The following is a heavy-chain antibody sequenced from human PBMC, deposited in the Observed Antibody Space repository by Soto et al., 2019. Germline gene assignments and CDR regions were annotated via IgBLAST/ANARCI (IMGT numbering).Heavy chain of an antibody. CDR3: ARDWFALAYGDYLGMDV. V-gene: IGHV3-21*01. D-gene: IGHD4-17*01. Sequence: PWGSLRLSCAASGFTFSSYSMNWVRQAPGKGLEWVSSISSSSSYIYYADSVKGRFTISRDNAKNSLYLQMNSLRAEDTAVYYCARDWFALAYGDYLGMDVWGQGTTVTVSS. CDR2: ISSSSSYI. CDR1: GFTFSSYS. J-gene: IGHJ6*02.